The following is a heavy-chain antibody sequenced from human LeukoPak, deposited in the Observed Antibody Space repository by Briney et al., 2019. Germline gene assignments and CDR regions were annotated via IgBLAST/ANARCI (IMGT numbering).Heavy chain of an antibody. Sequence: TSETLSLTCTVSGGSFSSSSYYWGWIRQPPGKGLEWIGSIYYSGSTYYNPSLKSRVTISVDTSKNQFSLKLSSVTAADTAVYYCARDEYYDSSGYTSWGQGTLVTVSS. CDR2: IYYSGST. CDR1: GGSFSSSSYY. V-gene: IGHV4-39*02. J-gene: IGHJ4*02. D-gene: IGHD3-22*01. CDR3: ARDEYYDSSGYTS.